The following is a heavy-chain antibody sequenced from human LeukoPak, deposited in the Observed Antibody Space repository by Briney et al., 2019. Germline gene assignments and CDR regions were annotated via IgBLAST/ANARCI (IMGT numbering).Heavy chain of an antibody. J-gene: IGHJ5*02. V-gene: IGHV4-31*03. CDR2: IYYSGST. Sequence: PSQTLSLTCTVSGGSISSDTYYWSWIRQHPGKGLEWIGYIYYSGSTYYNPSLKSRVSISVDTSKKQFSLKRSSVTAADTAVYYCAREDPRPAGFDPWGQGTLVTVSS. CDR3: AREDPRPAGFDP. CDR1: GGSISSDTYY.